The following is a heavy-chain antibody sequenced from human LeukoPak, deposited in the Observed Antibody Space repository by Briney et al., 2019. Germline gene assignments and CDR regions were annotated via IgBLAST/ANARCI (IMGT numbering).Heavy chain of an antibody. J-gene: IGHJ4*02. CDR1: GFSFSSYA. Sequence: GGSLRLSCAASGFSFSSYAMTWVRQAPGKGLGWVSGISGSGDRTYYADSVKGRYTISRDNSKNTLYLEMNGLTAEDSAVYYCAKDRMAAAGRQDIWNYWGKGTLVTVSS. V-gene: IGHV3-23*01. CDR2: ISGSGDRT. D-gene: IGHD6-25*01. CDR3: AKDRMAAAGRQDIWNY.